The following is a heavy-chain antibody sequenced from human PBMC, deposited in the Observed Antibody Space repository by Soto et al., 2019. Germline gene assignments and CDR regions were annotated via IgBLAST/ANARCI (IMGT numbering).Heavy chain of an antibody. Sequence: TGGSLRLSCAFSGFTSTDHALTWGRQAPGKGLEWVAFTTSHSYGGTTDYAASVKGRFTISRDDSKSIAYLQMNSLQIADTAIYYCARDGDYYGMDVWGQGTTVTVSS. D-gene: IGHD3-3*01. J-gene: IGHJ6*02. CDR1: GFTSTDHA. CDR2: TTSHSYGGTT. CDR3: ARDGDYYGMDV. V-gene: IGHV3-49*04.